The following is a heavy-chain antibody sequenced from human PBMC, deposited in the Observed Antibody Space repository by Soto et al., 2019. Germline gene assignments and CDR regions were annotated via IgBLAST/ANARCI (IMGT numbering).Heavy chain of an antibody. J-gene: IGHJ4*02. Sequence: EVQLLQSGGGLVQPGESLRLSCAASGFIFSSYTMSWVRQAPGKGLEWVSVISGSGGSPYHADSVQGRFTISRDNPKNTRYLQMNSLRAEDTAIYYCAKARCSSATCYVPDYWGQGTLVTVSS. CDR1: GFIFSSYT. CDR3: AKARCSSATCYVPDY. CDR2: ISGSGGSP. V-gene: IGHV3-23*01. D-gene: IGHD2-2*01.